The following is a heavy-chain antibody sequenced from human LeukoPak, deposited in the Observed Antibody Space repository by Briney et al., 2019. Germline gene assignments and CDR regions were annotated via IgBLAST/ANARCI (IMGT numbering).Heavy chain of an antibody. CDR2: IYSGGSI. CDR1: GFTVSSNY. Sequence: PGGSLRLSCAASGFTVSSNYMSWVRQAPGKGLEWVSVIYSGGSIYYADSVKGRFTISRDNSKNTLYLQMNSLRAEDTALYYCARDHGPYSGSYPYYFDYWGQGTLVTVSS. D-gene: IGHD1-26*01. CDR3: ARDHGPYSGSYPYYFDY. J-gene: IGHJ4*02. V-gene: IGHV3-66*01.